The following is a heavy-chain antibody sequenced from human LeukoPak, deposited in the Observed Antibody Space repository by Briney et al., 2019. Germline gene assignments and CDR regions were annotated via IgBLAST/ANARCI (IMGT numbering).Heavy chain of an antibody. D-gene: IGHD3-22*01. CDR1: GGSISSYY. Sequence: PSETLSLTCTVSGGSISSYYWSWIRQPPGKGLEWIGYIYYSGSTNYNPSLKSRVTISVDTSKNQFSLKLSSVTAADTAVYYCARHSPQFYHYDSSGYLDYWGQGTLVTVSS. V-gene: IGHV4-59*08. J-gene: IGHJ4*02. CDR2: IYYSGST. CDR3: ARHSPQFYHYDSSGYLDY.